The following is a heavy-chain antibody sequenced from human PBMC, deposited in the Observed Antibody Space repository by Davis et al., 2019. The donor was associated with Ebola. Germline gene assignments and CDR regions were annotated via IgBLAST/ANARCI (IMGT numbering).Heavy chain of an antibody. CDR2: ISSGGDI. CDR3: ASGQTLSSSVDY. Sequence: GESLKISCAASGFTVSSNYMSWVRQPPGKGLEWVSVISSGGDIYYADSVKGRFTISRDNSKNTVYLQMNSLRAEDTAMFYCASGQTLSSSVDYWGQGTLVTVSS. J-gene: IGHJ4*02. CDR1: GFTVSSNY. D-gene: IGHD3/OR15-3a*01. V-gene: IGHV3-53*01.